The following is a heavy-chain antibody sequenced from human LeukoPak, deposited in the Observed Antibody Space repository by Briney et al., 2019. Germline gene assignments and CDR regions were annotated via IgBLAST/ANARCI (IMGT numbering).Heavy chain of an antibody. Sequence: SETLSLTCTVSGGSISSGGYYWSWIRQHPGKGLEWIVYIYYSGSTYYNPSLKSRVTISVDTSKNQFSLKLSSVTAADTAVYYCARTKDTVVVPPSPPWFDPWGQGTLVTVSS. D-gene: IGHD2-2*01. CDR1: GGSISSGGYY. V-gene: IGHV4-31*03. CDR2: IYYSGST. CDR3: ARTKDTVVVPPSPPWFDP. J-gene: IGHJ5*02.